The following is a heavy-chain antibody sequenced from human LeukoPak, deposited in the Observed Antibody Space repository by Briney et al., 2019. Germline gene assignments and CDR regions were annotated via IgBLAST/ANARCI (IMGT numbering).Heavy chain of an antibody. Sequence: SETLSLTCTVSGDSISNYYWSWIRQSPGKELEWIGYMYNRGSTIYNPSLKSRVTISTDTSKTQFSLRLTSVTAADTAVYYCARAEKAVTGTLDSWGQGTLITVSS. D-gene: IGHD6-19*01. CDR3: ARAEKAVTGTLDS. CDR2: MYNRGST. CDR1: GDSISNYY. V-gene: IGHV4-59*01. J-gene: IGHJ4*02.